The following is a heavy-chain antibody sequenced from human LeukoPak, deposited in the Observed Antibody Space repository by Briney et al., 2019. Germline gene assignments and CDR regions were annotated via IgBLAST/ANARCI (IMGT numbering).Heavy chain of an antibody. CDR1: GYSFTSYW. V-gene: IGHV5-51*01. Sequence: GESLKISCKGSGYSFTSYWIGWVRQMPGKGLEWMGIFYPGDSDTRYSPSFQGQVTISADKSITTAYLQWSSLKASDTAMYYCAIPYCSGGSCYPYYFDYWGQGTLVTVSS. CDR3: AIPYCSGGSCYPYYFDY. J-gene: IGHJ4*02. D-gene: IGHD2-15*01. CDR2: FYPGDSDT.